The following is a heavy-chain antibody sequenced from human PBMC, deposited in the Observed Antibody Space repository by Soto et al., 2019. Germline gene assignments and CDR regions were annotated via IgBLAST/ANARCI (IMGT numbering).Heavy chain of an antibody. J-gene: IGHJ5*02. CDR2: IIPILGIA. Sequence: GASVKVSCKASGGTFSSYTISWVRQAPGQGLEWMGRIIPILGIANYAQKFQGRVTITADKSTSTAYMELSSLRSEDTAVYYCARGPHLSWSAGLVDIKGSAAAHNWFDPWGQGTLVTVSS. CDR1: GGTFSSYT. V-gene: IGHV1-69*02. D-gene: IGHD2-15*01. CDR3: ARGPHLSWSAGLVDIKGSAAAHNWFDP.